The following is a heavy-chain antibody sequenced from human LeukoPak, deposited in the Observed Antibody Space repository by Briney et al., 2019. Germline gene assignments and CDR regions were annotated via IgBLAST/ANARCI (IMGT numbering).Heavy chain of an antibody. Sequence: GASVKVSCKASGGTFSSYAISRVRQAPGQGLEWMGGIIPIFGTANYAQKFQGRVTITADESTSTAYMELSSLRSEDTAVYYCARYYDSSGYYFDYWGQGTLVTVSS. V-gene: IGHV1-69*13. CDR3: ARYYDSSGYYFDY. CDR2: IIPIFGTA. CDR1: GGTFSSYA. J-gene: IGHJ4*02. D-gene: IGHD3-22*01.